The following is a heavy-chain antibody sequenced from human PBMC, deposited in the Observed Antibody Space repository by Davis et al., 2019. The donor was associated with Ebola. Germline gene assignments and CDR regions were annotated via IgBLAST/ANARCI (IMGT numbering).Heavy chain of an antibody. CDR1: GFTFSSYW. CDR2: IKQDGSEK. J-gene: IGHJ4*02. CDR3: ARDGNYYDSSGYYYL. V-gene: IGHV3-7*03. Sequence: PGGSLRLSCAASGFTFSSYWMSWVRQAPGKGLEWVANIKQDGSEKYYVDSVKGRFTISRDNAKNSLYLQMNSLRAEDTAVYYCARDGNYYDSSGYYYLWGQGTLVTVSS. D-gene: IGHD3-22*01.